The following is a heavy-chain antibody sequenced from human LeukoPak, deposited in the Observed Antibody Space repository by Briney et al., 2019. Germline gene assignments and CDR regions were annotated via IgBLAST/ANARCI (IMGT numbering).Heavy chain of an antibody. V-gene: IGHV3-21*01. J-gene: IGHJ4*02. CDR3: ARGYYDFWSGSTDY. D-gene: IGHD3-3*01. CDR2: ISSISHYI. Sequence: PGGSLRLSCAASGFTFSSYGMHWVRQAPGKGLEWVSTISSISHYIYYADSVKGRFTISRDNAKNSLYLQMNSLRAEDTAVYYCARGYYDFWSGSTDYWGQGTLVTVSS. CDR1: GFTFSSYG.